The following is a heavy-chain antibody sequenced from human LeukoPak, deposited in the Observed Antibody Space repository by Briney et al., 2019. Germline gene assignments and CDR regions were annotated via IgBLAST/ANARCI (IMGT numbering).Heavy chain of an antibody. CDR3: ARGDTYITAYYFDY. V-gene: IGHV1-2*02. J-gene: IGHJ4*02. Sequence: GASVKVSCKASGYTFTGYYMHWVRQAPGQGLEWMGWINPNSGGTNCAQKFQGRVTMTRDTSISTAYMELSRLRSDDAAVYYCARGDTYITAYYFDYWGQGTLVTVSS. D-gene: IGHD5-18*01. CDR1: GYTFTGYY. CDR2: INPNSGGT.